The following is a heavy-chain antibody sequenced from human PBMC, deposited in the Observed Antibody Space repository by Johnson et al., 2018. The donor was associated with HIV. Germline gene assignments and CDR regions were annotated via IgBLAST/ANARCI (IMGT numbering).Heavy chain of an antibody. CDR3: TTSHDAGLRYDRVVDIVATIGGDAFDI. Sequence: VQLVESGGGLVKPGGSLRLSCAASGFTFSNVWMSWVRQAPGKGLEWVGRIKRKIEGEATDYAAPVKGRFTISRDDSKNTLYLQMNSLKTEDTDVYYCTTSHDAGLRYDRVVDIVATIGGDAFDIWGQGTMVTVSS. D-gene: IGHD5-12*01. V-gene: IGHV3-15*01. J-gene: IGHJ3*02. CDR1: GFTFSNVW. CDR2: IKRKIEGEAT.